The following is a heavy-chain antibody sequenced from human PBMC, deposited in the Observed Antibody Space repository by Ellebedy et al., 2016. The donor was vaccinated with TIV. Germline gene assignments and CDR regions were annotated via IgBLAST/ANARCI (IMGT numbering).Heavy chain of an antibody. J-gene: IGHJ4*01. Sequence: GESLKISCKGSGYSFTKYWIGWVRQMPGKGLEWVGIIYPGDSDTRYRPSFRGQVTISADKSTSTAYLQWTSLRASDTAMYYCAITTGSISTTLSYWGHGTLVTVSS. CDR2: IYPGDSDT. D-gene: IGHD6-13*01. V-gene: IGHV5-51*01. CDR3: AITTGSISTTLSY. CDR1: GYSFTKYW.